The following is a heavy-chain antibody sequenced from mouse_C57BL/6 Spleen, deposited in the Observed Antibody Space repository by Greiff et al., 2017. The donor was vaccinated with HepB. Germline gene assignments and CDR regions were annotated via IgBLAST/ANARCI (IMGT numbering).Heavy chain of an antibody. V-gene: IGHV5-17*01. D-gene: IGHD1-1*01. CDR1: GFTFSDYG. J-gene: IGHJ3*01. Sequence: EVKLMESGGGLVKPGGSLKLSCAASGFTFSDYGMHWVRQAPEKGLEWVAYISRGSSTIYYADTVKGRFTISRDNATNTRFLQMTSLRSEDTAMYYCARSHYGSSYGFAYWGQGTLVTVSA. CDR2: ISRGSSTI. CDR3: ARSHYGSSYGFAY.